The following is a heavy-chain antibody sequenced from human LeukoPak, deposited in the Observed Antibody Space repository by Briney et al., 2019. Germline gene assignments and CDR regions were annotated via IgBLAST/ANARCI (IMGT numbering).Heavy chain of an antibody. CDR1: GFTFSSYA. CDR2: IGGSGVKT. D-gene: IGHD6-13*01. CDR3: ARDMPLAAAGFDY. Sequence: PGGSLRLSCAASGFTFSSYAMSWVRQTPGKGLEWVSAIGGSGVKTYYADSVKGRFPISRDNSKNTLHVQMNSLRAEDTAVYYCARDMPLAAAGFDYWGQGPVVTVS. V-gene: IGHV3-23*01. J-gene: IGHJ4*02.